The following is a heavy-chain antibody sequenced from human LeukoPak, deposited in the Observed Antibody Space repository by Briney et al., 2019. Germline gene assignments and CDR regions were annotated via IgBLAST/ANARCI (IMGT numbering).Heavy chain of an antibody. D-gene: IGHD3-9*01. CDR1: GFTFRSCA. CDR3: AKAYARTYYDILTGYSPFDY. CDR2: ISSNGGST. V-gene: IGHV3-64*01. Sequence: GGSLRLSCAASGFTFRSCAMHWVRQAPGKGLEYVSAISSNGGSTYYANSVKGRFTISRDNSKNTLYLQMGSLRAEDMAVYYCAKAYARTYYDILTGYSPFDYWGQGTLVTVSS. J-gene: IGHJ4*02.